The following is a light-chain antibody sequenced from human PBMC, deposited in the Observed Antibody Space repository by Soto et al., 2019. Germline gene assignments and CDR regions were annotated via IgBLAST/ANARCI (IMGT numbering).Light chain of an antibody. CDR3: QQANSVPLT. CDR1: QGISIW. Sequence: DIQMTQSPSSVSASVVDRVTITCRASQGISIWLAWYQQKPGQAPKLLIYAASSMQSGAPSRFIGSGSGTDFTLTISSLQTEDFATYYCQQANSVPLTFGGGTKVEIK. V-gene: IGKV1-12*01. CDR2: AAS. J-gene: IGKJ4*01.